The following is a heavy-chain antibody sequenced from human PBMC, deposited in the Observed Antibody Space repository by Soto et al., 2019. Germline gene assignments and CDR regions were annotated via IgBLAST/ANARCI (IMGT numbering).Heavy chain of an antibody. J-gene: IGHJ4*02. Sequence: QVQLVQSGAEVKKPGASVKVSCKASGYTFTGYYMHWVRQAPGQGLEWMGWINPNSGGTNYAQKFKRWVTMTMDNAISTAYMKLSRLRSDDTAVYYCARASMITVATTRGYFDDWGQGNLVTVSS. CDR1: GYTFTGYY. CDR2: INPNSGGT. V-gene: IGHV1-2*04. D-gene: IGHD3-16*01. CDR3: ARASMITVATTRGYFDD.